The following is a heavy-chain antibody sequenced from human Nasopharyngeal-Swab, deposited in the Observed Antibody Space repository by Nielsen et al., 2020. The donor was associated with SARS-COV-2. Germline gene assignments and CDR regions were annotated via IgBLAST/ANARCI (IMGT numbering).Heavy chain of an antibody. D-gene: IGHD2-15*01. Sequence: GESLKISCAASGFTFSSYSMNWVRQAPGKGLEWVSSISSSSSYIYYADSVKGRFTISRDNAKNSLYLQMNSLRAEDTAVYYCAKGWYDVFDIWGQGTVVTVSS. CDR1: GFTFSSYS. J-gene: IGHJ3*02. CDR2: ISSSSSYI. CDR3: AKGWYDVFDI. V-gene: IGHV3-21*01.